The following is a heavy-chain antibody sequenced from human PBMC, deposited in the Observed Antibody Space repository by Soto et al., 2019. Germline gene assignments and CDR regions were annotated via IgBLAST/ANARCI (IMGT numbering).Heavy chain of an antibody. CDR3: ARVDILTGYYMAEYFQH. Sequence: GGSLRLSCAASGFTFSSYWMSWVRQAPGKGLEWVANIKQDGSEKYYVDSVKGRFTISRDNAKNSLYLQMNSLRAEDTAVYYCARVDILTGYYMAEYFQHWGQGTLVTVSS. D-gene: IGHD3-9*01. J-gene: IGHJ1*01. V-gene: IGHV3-7*01. CDR2: IKQDGSEK. CDR1: GFTFSSYW.